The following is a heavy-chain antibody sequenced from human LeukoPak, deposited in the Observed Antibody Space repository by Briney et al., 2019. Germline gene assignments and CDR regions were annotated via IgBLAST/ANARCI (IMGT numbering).Heavy chain of an antibody. J-gene: IGHJ4*02. CDR1: GGSISNYY. D-gene: IGHD3-10*01. CDR2: IYYSGST. CDR3: ARRAYGSGSFNRSHFDY. V-gene: IGHV4-59*08. Sequence: SEALSLTCTVSGGSISNYYWSWIRQPPGKGLEWIGYIYYSGSTNYNPSLKSRVTISVDTSSNQFSLKLNSVTAADTAVYYCARRAYGSGSFNRSHFDYWGQGTLVAVSP.